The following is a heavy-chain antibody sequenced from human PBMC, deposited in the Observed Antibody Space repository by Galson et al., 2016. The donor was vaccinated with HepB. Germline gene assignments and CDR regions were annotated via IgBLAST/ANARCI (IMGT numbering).Heavy chain of an antibody. CDR1: GYTLTNHW. CDR3: ARRDSGWSLFDY. Sequence: QSGAEVKKPGESLKISCQGSGYTLTNHWIGWVRQMPGKGLEWMGIIYPGDSDTRHSPSFQGQVTISADKSTRTAYLQWSSLKASDTAMYYCARRDSGWSLFDYWGQGTLLTVSS. D-gene: IGHD6-19*01. J-gene: IGHJ4*02. CDR2: IYPGDSDT. V-gene: IGHV5-51*01.